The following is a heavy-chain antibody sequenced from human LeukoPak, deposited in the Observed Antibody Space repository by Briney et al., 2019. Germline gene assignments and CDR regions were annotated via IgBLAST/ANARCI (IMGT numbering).Heavy chain of an antibody. Sequence: TGGPLRLSCAASGFTFTSYSMNWARQAPGKGLEWVSTISGGGGSTYYADPVKGRFTISRDNSKNTLYLQVNSLRAEDTAVYYCAKGGKWDVTPFDYWGQGTLVTVSS. V-gene: IGHV3-23*01. CDR2: ISGGGGST. CDR3: AKGGKWDVTPFDY. D-gene: IGHD1-26*01. J-gene: IGHJ4*02. CDR1: GFTFTSYS.